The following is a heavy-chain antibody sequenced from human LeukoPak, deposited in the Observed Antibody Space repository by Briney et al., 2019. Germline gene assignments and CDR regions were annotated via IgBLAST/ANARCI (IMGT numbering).Heavy chain of an antibody. D-gene: IGHD3-10*01. J-gene: IGHJ4*02. V-gene: IGHV3-15*01. Sequence: PGGSLRLSCAASGFGFSYAWMNWVRQAPGKGLEWVGRIISKTDGGITDYAAPVRGRFTISRDDSKNTLYLEMNNLKPEDTAVYYCTTLRSLDYWGQGTLVTVSS. CDR1: GFGFSYAW. CDR2: IISKTDGGIT. CDR3: TTLRSLDY.